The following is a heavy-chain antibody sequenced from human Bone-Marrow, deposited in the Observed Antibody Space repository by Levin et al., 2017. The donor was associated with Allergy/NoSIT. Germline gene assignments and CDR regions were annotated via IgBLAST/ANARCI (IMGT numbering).Heavy chain of an antibody. CDR1: GFTFSGYA. CDR3: AKRDFYDVSGHAPLLQY. V-gene: IGHV3-23*01. D-gene: IGHD3-22*01. J-gene: IGHJ4*02. Sequence: QAGGSLRLSCAASGFTFSGYAMNWVRQAPGKGLEWVSAISGNGGRTYYVDSVKGRFTISRDNSKNTLYLQMNSLRAEDTAIYYCAKRDFYDVSGHAPLLQYWGQGTLVTVSS. CDR2: ISGNGGRT.